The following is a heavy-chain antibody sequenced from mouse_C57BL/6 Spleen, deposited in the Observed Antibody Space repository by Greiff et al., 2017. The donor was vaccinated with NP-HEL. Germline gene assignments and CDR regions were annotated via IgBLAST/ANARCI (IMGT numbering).Heavy chain of an antibody. J-gene: IGHJ2*01. V-gene: IGHV1-69*01. CDR1: GYTFTSYW. CDR2: IDPSDSYT. CDR3: AKMSLTGDDY. D-gene: IGHD4-1*01. Sequence: QVQLQQPGAELVMPGASVKLSCKASGYTFTSYWMHWVKQRPGQGLEWIGEIDPSDSYTNYNQKFKGKSTLTVDKSSSTAYMQLSSLTSEDSAVYYCAKMSLTGDDYWGQGTTLTVSS.